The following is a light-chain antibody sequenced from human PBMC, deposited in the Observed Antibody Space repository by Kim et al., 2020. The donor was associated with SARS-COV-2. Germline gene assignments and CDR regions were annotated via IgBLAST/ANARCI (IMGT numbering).Light chain of an antibody. V-gene: IGLV2-14*01. CDR1: SSDVGGYNY. CDR3: SSYTSSISYV. J-gene: IGLJ1*01. CDR2: DVS. Sequence: QSALTQHASVSGSPGQSITISCTGTSSDVGGYNYVSWYQQHPGKAPKLMIYDVSKRPSGVSNRFSGSKSGNTASLTISGLQAEDEADYYCSSYTSSISYVFGTGTKVTVL.